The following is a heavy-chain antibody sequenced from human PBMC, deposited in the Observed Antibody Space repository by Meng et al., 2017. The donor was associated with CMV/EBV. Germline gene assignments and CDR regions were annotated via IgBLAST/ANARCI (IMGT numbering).Heavy chain of an antibody. Sequence: GESLKISCAASGFTVSSNYMSWVRQAPGKGLEWVSVIYSGGSTYYAGSVKGRFTISRDNSKNTLYLQMNSLRAEDTAVYYCAREAVLMATIPRAFDIWGQGTMVTVSS. CDR3: AREAVLMATIPRAFDI. CDR2: IYSGGST. D-gene: IGHD5-24*01. J-gene: IGHJ3*02. V-gene: IGHV3-53*01. CDR1: GFTVSSNY.